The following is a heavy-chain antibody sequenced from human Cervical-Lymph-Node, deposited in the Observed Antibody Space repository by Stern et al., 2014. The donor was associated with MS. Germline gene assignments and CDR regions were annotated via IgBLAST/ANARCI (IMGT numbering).Heavy chain of an antibody. Sequence: EVQLLQSGGGAIQPGGSLRLSCTASVFTVSRDYMTWVRQAPGKGLEWVSLITNVGSTFYTDSVKGRFTISRDDSKNTVYLHMTSLRAEDTAMYYCARDTSSPERSDWWGQGTLVTVSS. V-gene: IGHV3-53*01. CDR3: ARDTSSPERSDW. CDR2: ITNVGST. CDR1: VFTVSRDY. J-gene: IGHJ4*02. D-gene: IGHD1-1*01.